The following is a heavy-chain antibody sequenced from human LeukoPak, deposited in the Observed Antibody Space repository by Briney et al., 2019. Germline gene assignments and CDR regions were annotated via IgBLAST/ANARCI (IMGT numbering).Heavy chain of an antibody. CDR1: GFTFRNHW. J-gene: IGHJ3*02. V-gene: IGHV3-7*01. Sequence: GGSLRLSCVGSGFTFRNHWVNWVRQSPRKGLEWVANIKPDGIDKYYVDSARGRFTVSRDNAKNSASLKMNSLRAEDTAIYYCATISAQTFDIWGQGTLVSVSS. CDR2: IKPDGIDK. D-gene: IGHD5-24*01. CDR3: ATISAQTFDI.